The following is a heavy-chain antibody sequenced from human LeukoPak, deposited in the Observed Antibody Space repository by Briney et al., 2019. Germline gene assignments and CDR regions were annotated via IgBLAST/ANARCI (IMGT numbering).Heavy chain of an antibody. CDR3: ARDNSGSYCEFDC. Sequence: PSETLSLTCTVSGGSISSYCWNWIRQPPGTGLEWIGRMYTSWSTNYNAYLKSRVSISVDTSKNQLSLKLSSVTAEDRAVVYCARDNSGSYCEFDCWGQGALVTVSS. V-gene: IGHV4-4*07. CDR2: MYTSWST. J-gene: IGHJ4*02. D-gene: IGHD1-26*01. CDR1: GGSISSYC.